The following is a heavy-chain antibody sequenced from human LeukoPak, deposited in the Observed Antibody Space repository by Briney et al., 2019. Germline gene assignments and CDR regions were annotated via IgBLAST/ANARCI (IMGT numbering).Heavy chain of an antibody. J-gene: IGHJ4*02. CDR3: ARGVIAAAGPPTFDY. V-gene: IGHV3-48*03. Sequence: PGGSLRLSCAASGFTFSKYEMNWVRQAPGKGREWVSYISSSGSTIYYADSVKVRFTISRDNAKNSLYLQMNSLSAEDTAVYYCARGVIAAAGPPTFDYWGQGTLVTVSS. D-gene: IGHD6-13*01. CDR1: GFTFSKYE. CDR2: ISSSGSTI.